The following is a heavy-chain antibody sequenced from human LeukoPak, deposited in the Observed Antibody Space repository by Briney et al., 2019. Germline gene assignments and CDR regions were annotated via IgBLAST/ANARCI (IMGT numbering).Heavy chain of an antibody. CDR3: TRDLGLRRMI. J-gene: IGHJ2*01. V-gene: IGHV3-48*04. Sequence: PGGSLRLSCAASGLSVPSNNMHWVRQAPGGRLEWVAYISAGSGTIFSADSLKGRFTISRDNARESLFLQMNSLRAEDTAVYYCTRDLGLRRMIWGRGTLVLVSS. CDR1: GLSVPSNN. CDR2: ISAGSGTI.